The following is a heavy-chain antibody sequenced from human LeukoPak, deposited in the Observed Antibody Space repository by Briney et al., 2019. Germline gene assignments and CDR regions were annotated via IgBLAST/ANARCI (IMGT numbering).Heavy chain of an antibody. J-gene: IGHJ4*02. V-gene: IGHV4-4*07. D-gene: IGHD5-12*01. CDR2: IYPSGTT. CDR1: GGPISNYW. Sequence: PSQTLSLTCTVSGGPISNYWWSWIRQAAGKGLEWIGRIYPSGTTYYNPSLRSRVTLSVDTSKNQFSLKLSSLTPADTAVYYCAREAGGYEDYWGQGTLVTVSS. CDR3: AREAGGYEDY.